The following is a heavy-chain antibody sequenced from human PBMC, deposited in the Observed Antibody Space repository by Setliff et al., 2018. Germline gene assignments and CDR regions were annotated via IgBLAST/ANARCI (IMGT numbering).Heavy chain of an antibody. V-gene: IGHV3-23*01. J-gene: IGHJ5*02. D-gene: IGHD1-7*01. CDR2: VSLRGDNT. Sequence: GGSLRLSCSASGLTFNSYAMSWVRQAPGKGLERVSSVSLRGDNTHYTDSVNGRFTTSRDNSKNTLYLQVSSLRADDTAMYYCAREQFRNSGGLYSWGQGTLVTVSS. CDR1: GLTFNSYA. CDR3: AREQFRNSGGLYS.